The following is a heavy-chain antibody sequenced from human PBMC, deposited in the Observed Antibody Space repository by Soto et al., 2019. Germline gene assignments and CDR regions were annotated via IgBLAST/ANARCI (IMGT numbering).Heavy chain of an antibody. D-gene: IGHD2-2*02. V-gene: IGHV3-30*18. J-gene: IGHJ6*02. CDR1: GFTFSDYG. Sequence: GSLRLSCAASGFTFSDYGMHWVRQAPGTGLEWVAIISYDGSIKYYADSVKGRFTISRDNSKNTLYLQMNSLRAEDTAVYYCANQYCSSTSCYKGYYYYGMDVWGQGTTVTVSS. CDR3: ANQYCSSTSCYKGYYYYGMDV. CDR2: ISYDGSIK.